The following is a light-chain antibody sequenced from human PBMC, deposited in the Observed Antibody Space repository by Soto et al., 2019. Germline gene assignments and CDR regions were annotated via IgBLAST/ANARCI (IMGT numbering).Light chain of an antibody. CDR1: QSISSW. CDR3: QQRSNWPPIT. CDR2: KAY. Sequence: DIQMTQSPSTLSASLGDSVTITCRGSQSISSWLAWYQQRPGRAPKFLIYKAYSLESGVPSRFSGSGSGTDFTLTISSLEPEDFAVYYCQQRSNWPPITFGQGTRLEI. V-gene: IGKV1-5*03. J-gene: IGKJ5*01.